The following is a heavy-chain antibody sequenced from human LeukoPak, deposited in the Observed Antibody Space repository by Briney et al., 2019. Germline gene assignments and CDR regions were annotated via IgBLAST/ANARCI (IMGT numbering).Heavy chain of an antibody. CDR3: AKMPTPVWWLRPVGAFDI. CDR1: GFTFSTYA. Sequence: GGSLRLSCAASGFTFSTYAMTWVRQAPGKGLEWVSGISASGGSTYYADSVKGRFTISRDNSKNTLYLQMNSLRAEDTAVYYCAKMPTPVWWLRPVGAFDISGQRTMVTVSS. D-gene: IGHD5-12*01. J-gene: IGHJ3*02. V-gene: IGHV3-23*01. CDR2: ISASGGST.